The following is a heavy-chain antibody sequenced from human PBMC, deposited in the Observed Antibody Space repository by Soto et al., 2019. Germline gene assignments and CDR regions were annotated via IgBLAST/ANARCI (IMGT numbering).Heavy chain of an antibody. Sequence: GGSLRLSCAASGFTFSSYWMSWVRQAPGKGLEWVANIKQDGSEKYYVDSVKGRFTISRDNAKNSLYLQMNSLRAEDTAVYYCARWTAMVSLYYYYYGMDVWGQGTTVTVSS. CDR2: IKQDGSEK. J-gene: IGHJ6*02. V-gene: IGHV3-7*01. D-gene: IGHD5-18*01. CDR1: GFTFSSYW. CDR3: ARWTAMVSLYYYYYGMDV.